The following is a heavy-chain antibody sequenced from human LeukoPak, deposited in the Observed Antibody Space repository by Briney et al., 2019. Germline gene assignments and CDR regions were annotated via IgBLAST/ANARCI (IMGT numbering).Heavy chain of an antibody. V-gene: IGHV3-30-3*01. Sequence: PGGSLRLSCAASGFTSSSYAMHWVRQAPGKGLEWVAVISYGGSNKYYADSVKGRFTISRDNSKNTLYLQMNSLRAEDTAVYYCARDYRRYYYGSGSYPLDYWGQGTLVTVSS. CDR3: ARDYRRYYYGSGSYPLDY. D-gene: IGHD3-10*01. J-gene: IGHJ4*02. CDR2: ISYGGSNK. CDR1: GFTSSSYA.